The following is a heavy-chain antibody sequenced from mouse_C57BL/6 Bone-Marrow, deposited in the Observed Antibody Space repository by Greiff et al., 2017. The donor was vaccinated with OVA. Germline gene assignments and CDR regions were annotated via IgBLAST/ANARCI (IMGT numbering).Heavy chain of an antibody. CDR1: GFNIKDDY. J-gene: IGHJ2*01. Sequence: QVQLQQSGAELVRPGASVKLSCTASGFNIKDDYMHWVKQRPGQGLEWIGDIYPGSGSTNYNEKFKSKATLTVDTSSSTAYMQLSSLTSEDSAVYYCARGTRGNYWGQGTTLTVSS. CDR2: IYPGSGST. D-gene: IGHD3-1*01. V-gene: IGHV1-55*01. CDR3: ARGTRGNY.